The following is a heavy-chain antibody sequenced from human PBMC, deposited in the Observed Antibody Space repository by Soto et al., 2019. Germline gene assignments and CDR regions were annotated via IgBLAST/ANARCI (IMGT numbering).Heavy chain of an antibody. D-gene: IGHD5-12*01. J-gene: IGHJ4*02. V-gene: IGHV5-51*01. Sequence: GESLKISCEGSGYNFNTYWIGWVRQMPGKGLEWVALIYPGDSDTRYSPSFEGQVTLSVDRSISTAYLQWSSLKASDTAIYYCATSTVSYVDIVSSTTRGYFDHWGKGTLATVS. CDR3: ATSTVSYVDIVSSTTRGYFDH. CDR2: IYPGDSDT. CDR1: GYNFNTYW.